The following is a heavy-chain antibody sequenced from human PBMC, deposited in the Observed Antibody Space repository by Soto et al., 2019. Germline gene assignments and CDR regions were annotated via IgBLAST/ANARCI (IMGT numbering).Heavy chain of an antibody. D-gene: IGHD4-17*01. J-gene: IGHJ6*03. CDR2: INAGNGNT. CDR3: ARDKVYKGPHDYDYHYYYMDV. CDR1: GSPVTRYS. Sequence: SGTVASKASGSPVTRYSIHCVRQAPGQSLECMGWINAGNGNTKYSQKFQGRVTITRDTSASTAYMELSSLRSEDTAVYYCARDKVYKGPHDYDYHYYYMDVRGKGTTVTVS. V-gene: IGHV1-3*01.